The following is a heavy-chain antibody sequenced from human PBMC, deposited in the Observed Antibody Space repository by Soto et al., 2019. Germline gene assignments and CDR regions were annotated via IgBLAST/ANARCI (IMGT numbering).Heavy chain of an antibody. D-gene: IGHD2-2*01. CDR3: ARAKVGYCSSTSCYRTGGYYYYYYMDV. V-gene: IGHV4-34*01. Sequence: QVQLQQWGAGLLKPSETLSLTCAVYGGSFSGYYWSWIRQPPGKGLEWIGEINHSGSTNYNPSLKSRVTMSVDTSKNQFSLKLSSVTAADTAVYYCARAKVGYCSSTSCYRTGGYYYYYYMDVWGKGTTVTVSS. CDR1: GGSFSGYY. CDR2: INHSGST. J-gene: IGHJ6*03.